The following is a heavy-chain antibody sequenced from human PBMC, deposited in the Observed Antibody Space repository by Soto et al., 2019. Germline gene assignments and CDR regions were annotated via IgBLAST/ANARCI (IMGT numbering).Heavy chain of an antibody. V-gene: IGHV3-30*18. CDR2: ISYDGSNK. Sequence: QVQLVESGGGVVQPGRSLRLSCAASGFTFSSYGMHWVRQAPGKGLEWVAVISYDGSNKYYADSVKGRFTISRDNSKNTLYLQMNSLRAEDTAVYYCAKDRGEMATNVAYYFDYWGQGTLVTVSS. CDR3: AKDRGEMATNVAYYFDY. CDR1: GFTFSSYG. D-gene: IGHD3-16*01. J-gene: IGHJ4*02.